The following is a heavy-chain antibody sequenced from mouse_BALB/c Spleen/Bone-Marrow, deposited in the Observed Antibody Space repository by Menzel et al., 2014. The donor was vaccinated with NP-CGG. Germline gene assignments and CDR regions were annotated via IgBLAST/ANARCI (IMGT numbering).Heavy chain of an antibody. CDR3: ARFSSGYQAWFAY. CDR2: IYPGNVNT. Sequence: VKLVEAAPELVKPGASVSISCKASGYTFTNYYIHWVTQRPGQGLEWIGWIYPGNVNTKYNEKFKDKATLTADKSSSTAYMQFSSLTSEDSAVYFCARFSSGYQAWFAYWGQGTLGTVPA. J-gene: IGHJ3*01. V-gene: IGHV1S56*01. D-gene: IGHD3-1*01. CDR1: GYTFTNYY.